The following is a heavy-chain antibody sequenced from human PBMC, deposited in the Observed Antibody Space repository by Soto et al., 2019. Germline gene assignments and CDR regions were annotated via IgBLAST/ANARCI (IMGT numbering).Heavy chain of an antibody. CDR1: GGSFSGYY. D-gene: IGHD2-2*01. J-gene: IGHJ4*02. CDR3: ARVNCSSTSCSPFDY. CDR2: INHSGST. V-gene: IGHV4-34*01. Sequence: QVQLQQWGAGLLKPSETLSLTCAVYGGSFSGYYWSWIRQPPGKGLEWIGEINHSGSTNYNPSLKSRVTISVDTSKNQFSLKLSSVTAADTAVYYCARVNCSSTSCSPFDYWRQGTLVTVSS.